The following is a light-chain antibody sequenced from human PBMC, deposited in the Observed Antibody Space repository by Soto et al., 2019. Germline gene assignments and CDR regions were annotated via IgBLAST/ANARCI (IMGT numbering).Light chain of an antibody. CDR2: GAS. J-gene: IGKJ1*01. CDR3: QQYNGPPWS. CDR1: QIISSIY. V-gene: IGKV3-20*01. Sequence: EIVVTQSPGTLSLSPGERATLSCRTSQIISSIYLAWYQQKPGPPPRLLIYGASSRATCVPDRFSGGGSGTDFTLIISRLEPEDFAVYYCQQYNGPPWSFGPGTKVEI.